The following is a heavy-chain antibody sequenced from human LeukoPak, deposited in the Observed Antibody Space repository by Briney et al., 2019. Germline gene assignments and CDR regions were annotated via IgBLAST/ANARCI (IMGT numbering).Heavy chain of an antibody. D-gene: IGHD3-9*01. CDR3: ARTYYDILTGYNPYFDY. J-gene: IGHJ4*02. V-gene: IGHV3-30*02. CDR1: GFTFSSNG. CDR2: IQYDGSKK. Sequence: GGSLRLSCVAPGFTFSSNGMHWVRQAPGKGLEWVTFIQYDGSKKYYADSVKGRFTISRDNAKNFLYLQMNSLRAEDTAVYYCARTYYDILTGYNPYFDYWGQGILVTVSS.